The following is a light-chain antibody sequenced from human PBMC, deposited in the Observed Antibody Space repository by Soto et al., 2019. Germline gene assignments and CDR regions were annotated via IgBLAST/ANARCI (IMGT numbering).Light chain of an antibody. CDR1: ESVSTN. J-gene: IGKJ1*01. Sequence: EIVITHSPATLSLSPLEISTLSCRASESVSTNLAWYQQKAGQAPRLLIYGASTRATGIPARFSGSGSGTEFTLTISSLQSEDFAVYYCQQYSIWRTFGQGTKVDIK. CDR2: GAS. CDR3: QQYSIWRT. V-gene: IGKV3-15*01.